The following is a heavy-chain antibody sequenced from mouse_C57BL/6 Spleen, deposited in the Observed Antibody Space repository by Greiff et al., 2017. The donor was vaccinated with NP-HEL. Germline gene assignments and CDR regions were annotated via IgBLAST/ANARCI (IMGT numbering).Heavy chain of an antibody. CDR2: IDPSDSYT. V-gene: IGHV1-69*01. CDR3: ARRGSREAWFAY. CDR1: GYTFTSYW. Sequence: QVQLQQPGAELVMPGASVKLSCKASGYTFTSYWMHWVKQRPGQGLEWIGEIDPSDSYTNYNQKFKGKSTLTVDKSSSTAYMQLSSLTSEDSAVYYCARRGSREAWFAYWGQGTLVTVSA. J-gene: IGHJ3*01. D-gene: IGHD1-1*01.